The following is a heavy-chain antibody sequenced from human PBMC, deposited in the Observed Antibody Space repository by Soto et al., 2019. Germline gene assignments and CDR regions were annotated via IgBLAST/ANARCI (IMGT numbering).Heavy chain of an antibody. V-gene: IGHV3-30-3*01. CDR3: ARDPGGTDFAEGTYCFDY. J-gene: IGHJ4*02. D-gene: IGHD3-3*01. CDR1: GFTFSSYA. CDR2: ISYDGSKK. Sequence: QVQLVESGGGVVQPGRSLRLSCAASGFTFSSYAMHWVRQAPGTGLEWVSVISYDGSKKYYADSVKGRFTISRDNSMNTLYLQMNSLRAEDTAVYYCARDPGGTDFAEGTYCFDYWGQVTLVTVSS.